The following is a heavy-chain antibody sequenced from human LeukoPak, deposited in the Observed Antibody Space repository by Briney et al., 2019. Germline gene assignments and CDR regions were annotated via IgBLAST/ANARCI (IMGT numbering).Heavy chain of an antibody. V-gene: IGHV1-69*13. CDR2: IIPIFGTA. J-gene: IGHJ4*02. CDR3: ARDRLMVRGVIDY. CDR1: GGTFSSYA. D-gene: IGHD3-10*01. Sequence: SVKVSCKASGGTFSSYAISWVRQAPGQGLEWMGGIIPIFGTANYAQKFQGRVTITADESTSTAYMELSSLRSEDTAVSYCARDRLMVRGVIDYWGQGTLVTVSS.